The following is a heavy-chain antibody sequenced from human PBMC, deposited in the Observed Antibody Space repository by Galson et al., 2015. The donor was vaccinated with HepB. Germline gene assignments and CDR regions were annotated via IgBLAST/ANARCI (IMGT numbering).Heavy chain of an antibody. CDR2: IKSNGAT. D-gene: IGHD2-21*01. Sequence: SLRLSCAASGFTFSDAWMSWVRQAPGKALEWVGRIKSNGATDHFAPVKGRFTISRDDSKNTLYLQMDTVKTEDTAVYYCAWDSYNTHAFWGQGILVTVSS. CDR3: AWDSYNTHAF. V-gene: IGHV3-15*01. J-gene: IGHJ4*02. CDR1: GFTFSDAW.